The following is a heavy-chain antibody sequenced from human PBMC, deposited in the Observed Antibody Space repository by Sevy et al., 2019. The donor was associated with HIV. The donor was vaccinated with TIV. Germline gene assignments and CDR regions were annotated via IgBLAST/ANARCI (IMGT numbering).Heavy chain of an antibody. CDR1: GFTFGNAW. V-gene: IGHV3-15*07. CDR2: IKSKAEGGTT. D-gene: IGHD2-21*01. Sequence: GGSLRLSCAASGFTFGNAWMDWVRQAPGKGLEWVGRIKSKAEGGTTDYAAPVKGRFTFLRDDSKNTLYLQMNSLKTEDTAHYYGTTVMRLFGDPNFWYFDLWGRGTLVTVSS. J-gene: IGHJ2*01. CDR3: TTVMRLFGDPNFWYFDL.